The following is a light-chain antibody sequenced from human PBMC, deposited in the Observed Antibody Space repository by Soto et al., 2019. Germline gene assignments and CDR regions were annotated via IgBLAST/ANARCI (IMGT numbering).Light chain of an antibody. V-gene: IGLV2-23*02. CDR3: CSYAGSYIYV. CDR1: SNDVGSYNL. Sequence: QSVLTQPASVSGSPGQSITISCTGTSNDVGSYNLVSWYQQHPGKAPKLMIYKVSKRPSGVSNRFSGSKSGNTASLTISGLQAEDEADYYCCSYAGSYIYVFGTGTKVTVL. J-gene: IGLJ1*01. CDR2: KVS.